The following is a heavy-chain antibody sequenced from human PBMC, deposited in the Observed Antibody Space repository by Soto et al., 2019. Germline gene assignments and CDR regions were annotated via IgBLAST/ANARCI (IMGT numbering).Heavy chain of an antibody. CDR2: ISGSGGST. J-gene: IGHJ6*03. V-gene: IGHV3-23*01. D-gene: IGHD2-15*01. CDR1: GFTFSSYA. Sequence: GGSLRLSCAASGFTFSSYAMSWVRQAPGKGLEWVSAISGSGGSTYYADSVKGRFTISRDNSKNTLYLQMNSLGAEDTAVYYCAKEADCSGGSCYYYYYYYMDVWGKGTTVTVSS. CDR3: AKEADCSGGSCYYYYYYYMDV.